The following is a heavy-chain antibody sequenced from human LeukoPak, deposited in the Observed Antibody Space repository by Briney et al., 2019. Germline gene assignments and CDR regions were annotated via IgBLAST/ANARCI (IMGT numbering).Heavy chain of an antibody. CDR2: ISSDSTYI. V-gene: IGHV3-21*04. D-gene: IGHD3-10*01. CDR1: GFTFYTYT. CDR3: AKRRGELSPDC. J-gene: IGHJ4*02. Sequence: GRSLRLSCAASGFTFYTYTMNWVRQAPGKGLEWVSSISSDSTYIYYADSVKGRFTISRDNSKNTLYLQMNSLRAEDTAVYYCAKRRGELSPDCWGQGTLVTVSS.